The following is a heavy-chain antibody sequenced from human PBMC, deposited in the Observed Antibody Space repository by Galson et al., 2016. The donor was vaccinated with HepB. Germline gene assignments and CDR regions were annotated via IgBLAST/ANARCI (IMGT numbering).Heavy chain of an antibody. V-gene: IGHV4-4*02. J-gene: IGHJ4*02. CDR1: GASIISRNY. CDR2: IHHRGTI. CDR3: ARVETGFQIY. Sequence: SETLSLTCAVSGASIISRNYWSWVRQPPGKGLEWIGEIHHRGTINYNPSLKSRETISVDESKNQFSLELNSGTAADTAVYYCARVETGFQIYWGQGILVTVSS. D-gene: IGHD2-21*02.